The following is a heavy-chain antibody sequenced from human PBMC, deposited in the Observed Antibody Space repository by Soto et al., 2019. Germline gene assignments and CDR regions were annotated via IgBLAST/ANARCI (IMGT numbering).Heavy chain of an antibody. V-gene: IGHV1-69*06. D-gene: IGHD6-19*01. Sequence: QMQLVQSRAEVKKAGSSVKVSCKASGGTLNSNAISWVRQAPGQGLEWMGAIIPMFGSPKYAQKFLGRVTITADNPTSTIYMEMITLTSADTAVYYCARGGFVAGLYNAMDAWGQGTTVAVSS. J-gene: IGHJ6*02. CDR1: GGTLNSNA. CDR3: ARGGFVAGLYNAMDA. CDR2: IIPMFGSP.